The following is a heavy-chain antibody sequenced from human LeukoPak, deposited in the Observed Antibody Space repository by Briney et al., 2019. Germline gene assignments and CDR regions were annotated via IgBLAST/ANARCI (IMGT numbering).Heavy chain of an antibody. Sequence: GGSLRLSCAASGFTVSTNYMSWVRQAPGKGLEWVSAISGSGGGVYYADSVKGLFTISRDNSKNTLYLQMNSLRADDTALYYCAKGSSGWPEVGWGIDYWGQGTLVTVSS. CDR3: AKGSSGWPEVGWGIDY. V-gene: IGHV3-23*01. D-gene: IGHD6-19*01. CDR1: GFTVSTNY. CDR2: ISGSGGGV. J-gene: IGHJ4*02.